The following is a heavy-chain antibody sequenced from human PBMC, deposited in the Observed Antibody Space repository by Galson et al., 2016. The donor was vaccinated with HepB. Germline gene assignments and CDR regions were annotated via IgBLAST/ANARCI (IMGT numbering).Heavy chain of an antibody. D-gene: IGHD3-9*01. Sequence: SLRLSCAASGFTFNSSGMHWVRQAPGKGLEWVAVLSSGGNNKYYADSVKGRFTISRDNSKNTLYLQMNSLRAEDTAVYYCAKDGLDILTGFYDYWGQGTLVTVSS. V-gene: IGHV3-30*18. CDR3: AKDGLDILTGFYDY. J-gene: IGHJ4*02. CDR2: LSSGGNNK. CDR1: GFTFNSSG.